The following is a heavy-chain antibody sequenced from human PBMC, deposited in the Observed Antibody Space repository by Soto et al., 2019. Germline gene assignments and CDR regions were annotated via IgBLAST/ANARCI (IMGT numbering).Heavy chain of an antibody. V-gene: IGHV3-53*01. J-gene: IGHJ1*01. CDR1: GFTVSSNY. Sequence: EVQLVESGGGLIQPGGSLRLSCAASGFTVSSNYMSWVRQAPGKGLEWVSVIYSGGSTYYADSVKGRFTISRDNSKNTLYLQMNSLRAEDTAVYYCARDCSGGSCYSGYFQHWGQGTLVTVSS. CDR3: ARDCSGGSCYSGYFQH. D-gene: IGHD2-15*01. CDR2: IYSGGST.